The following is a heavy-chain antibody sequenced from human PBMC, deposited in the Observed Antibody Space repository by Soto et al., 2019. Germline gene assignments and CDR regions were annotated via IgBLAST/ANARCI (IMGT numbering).Heavy chain of an antibody. D-gene: IGHD1-26*01. CDR3: ARVSGSYYYGMDV. Sequence: SETLCLSCAVSGGSLSSSARWGWARQPPGKGVEWIGDVFHSGSTRYNPSLKSRVTISVDKSKNQFSLKLSSVTAADTAVYYCARVSGSYYYGMDVWGQGTTVT. CDR1: GGSLSSSAR. J-gene: IGHJ6*02. CDR2: VFHSGST. V-gene: IGHV4-4*02.